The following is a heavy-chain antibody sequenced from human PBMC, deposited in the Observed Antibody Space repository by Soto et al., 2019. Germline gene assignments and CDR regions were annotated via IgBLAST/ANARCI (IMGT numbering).Heavy chain of an antibody. CDR3: ARNYGGDYSDY. CDR2: IYYRGRT. V-gene: IGHV4-30-4*01. D-gene: IGHD2-21*01. J-gene: IGHJ4*02. CDR1: GGSISSGDHY. Sequence: SETLSLTCTVSGGSISSGDHYWTWIRQPPGKGLEWIGCIYYRGRTYYSPSLKSRVSMSVDTSKNQFSLELSSVTAADTAVYYCARNYGGDYSDYWGQGALVTVSS.